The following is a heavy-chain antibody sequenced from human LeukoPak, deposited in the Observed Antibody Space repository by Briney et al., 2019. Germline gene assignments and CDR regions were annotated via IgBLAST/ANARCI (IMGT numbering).Heavy chain of an antibody. Sequence: SETLSLTCTVSGGSITDYYWSWIRQPAGEGLEWIGRIYSTGGTHYNPSFKNRVIMSVDTSRNQFSLKLTSVTAADTAVYYCTRGLRCSGHGCYADYRGQGPLITVSS. CDR2: IYSTGGT. V-gene: IGHV4-4*07. CDR1: GGSITDYY. D-gene: IGHD2-2*01. CDR3: TRGLRCSGHGCYADY. J-gene: IGHJ4*02.